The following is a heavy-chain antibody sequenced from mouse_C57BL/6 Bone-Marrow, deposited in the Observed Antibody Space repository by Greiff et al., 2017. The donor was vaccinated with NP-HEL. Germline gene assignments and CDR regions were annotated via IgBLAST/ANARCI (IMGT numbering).Heavy chain of an antibody. Sequence: EVQLQESGGGLVKPGGSLKLSCAASGFTFSSYAMSWVRQTPEKRLEWVATISDGGSYTYYPDNVKGRFTISRDNAKNNLYLQMSHLKSEDTAMYYCAKYGYGVAYWGQGTLVTVSA. CDR1: GFTFSSYA. V-gene: IGHV5-4*01. CDR3: AKYGYGVAY. J-gene: IGHJ3*01. D-gene: IGHD2-2*01. CDR2: ISDGGSYT.